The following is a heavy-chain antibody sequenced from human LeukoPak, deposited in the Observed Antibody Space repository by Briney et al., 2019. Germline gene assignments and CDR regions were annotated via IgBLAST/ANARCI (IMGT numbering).Heavy chain of an antibody. CDR3: ARDLAPGDQSGSLPWD. J-gene: IGHJ4*02. D-gene: IGHD1-26*01. CDR2: MNPSGST. V-gene: IGHV4-34*01. Sequence: SETLSLTCAVYDGSFSGHYWTWIRQTPGKGLEWIGEMNPSGSTSYNPSLKSRVTISVDTSKNQFSLKLSSVTAADTAAYYCARDLAPGDQSGSLPWDWGQGTLVTVSS. CDR1: DGSFSGHY.